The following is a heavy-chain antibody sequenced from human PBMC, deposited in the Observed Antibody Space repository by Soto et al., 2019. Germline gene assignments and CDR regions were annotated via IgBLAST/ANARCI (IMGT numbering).Heavy chain of an antibody. D-gene: IGHD3-10*01. CDR3: ARERYYYGSGSYYNGDYYFDY. CDR2: IIPILGIA. J-gene: IGHJ4*02. Sequence: QVQLVQSGAEVKKPGSSVKVSCKASGGTFSSYTISWVRQAPGQGLEWMGRIIPILGIANYAQKFQGRVTITADKSTSTADRELSSLRSEDTAVYYCARERYYYGSGSYYNGDYYFDYWGQGTLVTVSS. CDR1: GGTFSSYT. V-gene: IGHV1-69*02.